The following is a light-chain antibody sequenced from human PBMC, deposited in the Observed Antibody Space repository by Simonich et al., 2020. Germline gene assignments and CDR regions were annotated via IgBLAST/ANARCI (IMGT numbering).Light chain of an antibody. J-gene: IGKJ1*01. CDR2: WAA. CDR1: QSVLYSSNNKNY. Sequence: DIVMTQSPDSLAVSLGERATINCKSSQSVLYSSNNKNYLAWYQQKPGQPPKLLIYWAATRESGVTDRFSGRGSGTDFTLTISSLQAEDVAVYYCQQYYSTPLTFGQGTKVEIK. CDR3: QQYYSTPLT. V-gene: IGKV4-1*01.